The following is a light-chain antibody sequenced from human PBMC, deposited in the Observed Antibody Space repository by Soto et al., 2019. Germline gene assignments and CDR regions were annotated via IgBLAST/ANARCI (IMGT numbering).Light chain of an antibody. CDR3: SSYTSSSTLVV. V-gene: IGLV2-14*01. CDR2: DVT. Sequence: QSALTQPASVSGSPGQSITISCTGTSSDVGGYNYVSWYQQHPGKVPKLMIYDVTNRPSGVSNRFSGSKSGNTASLTISGLQAEDEADYYCSSYTSSSTLVVFGGRTKLTVL. CDR1: SSDVGGYNY. J-gene: IGLJ2*01.